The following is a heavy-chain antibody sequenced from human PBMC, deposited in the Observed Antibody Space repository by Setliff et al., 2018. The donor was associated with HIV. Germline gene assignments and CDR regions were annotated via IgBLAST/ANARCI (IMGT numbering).Heavy chain of an antibody. J-gene: IGHJ1*01. D-gene: IGHD3-3*01. CDR1: GVTFSNYW. Sequence: SGGSLRLSCAASGVTFSNYWMDWVRQVPGKGLEWVATIRKDGSEIYYVDSVKGRFTISRDNAKNTLYLQMNSLRAEDTAVYYCARPGYNFWSGKYFQHWGQGTLVTVSS. CDR2: IRKDGSEI. CDR3: ARPGYNFWSGKYFQH. V-gene: IGHV3-7*01.